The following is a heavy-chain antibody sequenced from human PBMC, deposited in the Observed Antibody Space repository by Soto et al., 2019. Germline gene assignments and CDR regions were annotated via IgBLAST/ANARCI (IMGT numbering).Heavy chain of an antibody. CDR3: ATSLSGYYYNY. CDR2: IHVNVKTT. Sequence: GGSLRLSCATSGFTFSSYEMMWVRQAPGKGLEWVSYIHVNVKTTYYPDSVKGRFTISRDNAKNSMYLQMNSLRAGDTAVYYCATSLSGYYYNYWGQGTLVTVS. D-gene: IGHD3-22*01. CDR1: GFTFSSYE. V-gene: IGHV3-48*03. J-gene: IGHJ4*02.